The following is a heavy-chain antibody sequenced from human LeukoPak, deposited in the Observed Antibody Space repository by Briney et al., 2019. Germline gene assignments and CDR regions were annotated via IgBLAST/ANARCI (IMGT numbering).Heavy chain of an antibody. Sequence: GASVKVSRKASGGTFSSYAISWVRQAPGQGLEWMGGIIPIFGTANYAQKFQGRVTITADESTSTAYMELSSLRSEDTAVYYCARESATTTVVTPWYFDYWGQGTLVTVSS. J-gene: IGHJ4*02. V-gene: IGHV1-69*13. CDR1: GGTFSSYA. CDR2: IIPIFGTA. CDR3: ARESATTTVVTPWYFDY. D-gene: IGHD4-23*01.